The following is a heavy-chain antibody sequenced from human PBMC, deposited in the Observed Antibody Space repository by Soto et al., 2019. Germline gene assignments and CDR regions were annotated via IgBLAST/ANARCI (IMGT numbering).Heavy chain of an antibody. CDR3: TRHDDYIWGCHGF. J-gene: IGHJ4*02. CDR1: GFTFSDSA. D-gene: IGHD3-16*01. CDR2: IRGKPRSYTT. Sequence: EVQLVESGGGLVQPGGSLKLSCTASGFTFSDSAFHWVRQASGNGLEWVGRIRGKPRSYTTAYAASVKGRFTISRDDSKNTAYLQMNSLKTEDTAVYYCTRHDDYIWGCHGFWGQGTLVTVSS. V-gene: IGHV3-73*01.